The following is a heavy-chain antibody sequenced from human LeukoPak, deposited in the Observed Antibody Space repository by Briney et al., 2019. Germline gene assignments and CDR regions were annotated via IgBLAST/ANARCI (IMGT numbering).Heavy chain of an antibody. V-gene: IGHV4-61*08. CDR2: IYYSGST. J-gene: IGHJ4*02. Sequence: SETLSLTCTVSGGSVSSTDYYWSWIRQPPGKGLEWIGYIYYSGSTNYNPSLRSRVTMSLDTSKNQFSLKLSSVTAADTAVYYCARAPKGYYFDYWGQGTLVTVSS. CDR1: GGSVSSTDYY. CDR3: ARAPKGYYFDY.